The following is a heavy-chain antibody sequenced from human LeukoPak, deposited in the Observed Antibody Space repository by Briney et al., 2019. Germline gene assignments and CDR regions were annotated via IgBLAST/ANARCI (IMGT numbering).Heavy chain of an antibody. CDR1: GDSVSSNSAA. V-gene: IGHV6-1*01. D-gene: IGHD4-17*01. CDR3: ARGYNYGDYKRGYYYGMDV. CDR2: TYYRSKWYN. J-gene: IGHJ6*02. Sequence: SQTPSLTCAISGDSVSSNSAAWNWIRQSPSRGLEWLGRTYYRSKWYNDYAVSVKSRITINPDTSKNQFSLQLNSVTPEDTAVYYCARGYNYGDYKRGYYYGMDVWGQGTTVTVSS.